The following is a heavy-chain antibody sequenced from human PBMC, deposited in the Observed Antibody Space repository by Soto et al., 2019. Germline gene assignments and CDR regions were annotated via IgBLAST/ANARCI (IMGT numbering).Heavy chain of an antibody. D-gene: IGHD6-13*01. CDR3: ANRPAAGTGWFDP. CDR1: GFTFSSYA. V-gene: IGHV3-23*01. J-gene: IGHJ5*02. Sequence: EVQLLESGGGLVQPGGSLRLSCAASGFTFSSYAMSWVRQAPGKGLEWVSAISGSGGSTYYADSVKGGFTISRDNSKNTLYLQMNSLKAEDTAVYYCANRPAAGTGWFDPWRQGNLVTVSS. CDR2: ISGSGGST.